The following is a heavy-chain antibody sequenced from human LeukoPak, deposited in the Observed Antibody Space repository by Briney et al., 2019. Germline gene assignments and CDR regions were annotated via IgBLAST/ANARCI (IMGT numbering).Heavy chain of an antibody. J-gene: IGHJ4*02. V-gene: IGHV3-21*01. CDR2: ISSSSSYI. CDR1: GFTFSSYS. D-gene: IGHD6-19*01. Sequence: GGSLRLSCAASGFTFSSYSMNWVRQAPGKGLEWVSSISSSSSYIYYADSVKGRFTISRDNAKNSLYLQMNNLRAEDTAVYYCARMRYSSGWRDFDYWGQGTLVTVSS. CDR3: ARMRYSSGWRDFDY.